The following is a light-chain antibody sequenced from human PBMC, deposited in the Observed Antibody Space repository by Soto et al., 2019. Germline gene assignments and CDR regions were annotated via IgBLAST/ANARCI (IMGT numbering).Light chain of an antibody. CDR2: DVS. CDR1: QDIRGA. J-gene: IGKJ5*01. CDR3: QQFNTYPLT. V-gene: IGKV1-13*02. Sequence: AIQLTQSPSSLSASVGDRVTITCRASQDIRGALAWYEQKPGNAPKLLIFDVSTLQSGVPSRFSGSGSGTDFTLTISSLQPVDFGTYYCQQFNTYPLTFGQGTRLEIK.